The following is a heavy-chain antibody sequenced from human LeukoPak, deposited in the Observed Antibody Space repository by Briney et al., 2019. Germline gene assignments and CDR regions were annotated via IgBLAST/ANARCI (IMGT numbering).Heavy chain of an antibody. J-gene: IGHJ6*02. Sequence: PSGTLSVTCGVPVGSINSGNWWTWVRQSPGKGLEGIGEIHHNGTGNYNPSLKSRVTISADTFKNHFSLIVTSLTAADTAVYYCAAAPILRGEGGEHYKYGMDVWGQGTTVIVSS. D-gene: IGHD2-2*02. CDR2: IHHNGTG. V-gene: IGHV4-4*02. CDR3: AAAPILRGEGGEHYKYGMDV. CDR1: VGSINSGNW.